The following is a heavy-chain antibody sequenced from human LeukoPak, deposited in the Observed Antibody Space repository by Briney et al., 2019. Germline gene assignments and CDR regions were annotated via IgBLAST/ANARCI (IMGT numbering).Heavy chain of an antibody. J-gene: IGHJ4*02. CDR1: GFTFSSTG. CDR2: ISYDGSSK. D-gene: IGHD5-12*01. Sequence: GGSLRLSCTASGFTFSSTGMHWVRQAPGKGLDWVASISYDGSSKKYVDSVKGRFTISRDNSKRTLYLQMNSLRSEDTAVYYCAKEGLRFFDFWGQGTLVTVSS. V-gene: IGHV3-30*18. CDR3: AKEGLRFFDF.